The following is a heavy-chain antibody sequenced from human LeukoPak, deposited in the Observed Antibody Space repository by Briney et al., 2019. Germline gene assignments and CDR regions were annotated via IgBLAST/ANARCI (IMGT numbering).Heavy chain of an antibody. D-gene: IGHD3-10*01. CDR1: GGSITTSRYY. J-gene: IGHJ4*02. CDR3: ARDVKAGSGIDY. CDR2: IHNSGST. V-gene: IGHV4-39*07. Sequence: SETLSLTCTVSGGSITTSRYYWGWIRQPPGKGLEWIGTIHNSGSTYYKMSLKSRLTISVEMSKNHLSLKLTSVTAADTAVYYCARDVKAGSGIDYWGQGTLVTVSS.